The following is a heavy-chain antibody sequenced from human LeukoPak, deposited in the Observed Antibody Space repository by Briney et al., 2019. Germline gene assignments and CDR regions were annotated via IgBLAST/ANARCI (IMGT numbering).Heavy chain of an antibody. CDR2: ISTSGSGI. D-gene: IGHD2/OR15-2a*01. V-gene: IGHV3-48*03. Sequence: GGSLRLSCAASGFTFSSYNMNWVRQAPGKGLEWVSYISTSGSGIYYADSVKGRFTIARDSAGNSLYLQMNSLRAEDTAVYYCARIHIIDDVVDIWGQGTRVTVSS. CDR3: ARIHIIDDVVDI. CDR1: GFTFSSYN. J-gene: IGHJ3*02.